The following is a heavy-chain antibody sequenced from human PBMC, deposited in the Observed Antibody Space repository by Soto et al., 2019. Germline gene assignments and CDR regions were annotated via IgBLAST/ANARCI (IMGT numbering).Heavy chain of an antibody. D-gene: IGHD3-3*01. V-gene: IGHV4-4*02. CDR2: IYHSGST. CDR3: ARYSRLRFQHPSSGMDV. J-gene: IGHJ6*02. CDR1: GGSISSSNW. Sequence: QVQLQESGPGLVKPSGTLSLTCAVSGGSISSSNWWRWVRQPPGKGLEWIGEIYHSGSTNYNPSLKSRVNISVDKSKNQFSLKLSSVTDADTAVYYCARYSRLRFQHPSSGMDVWGQGTKVTVSS.